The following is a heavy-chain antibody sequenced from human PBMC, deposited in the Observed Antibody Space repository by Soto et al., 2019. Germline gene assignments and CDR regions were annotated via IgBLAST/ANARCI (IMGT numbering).Heavy chain of an antibody. Sequence: GGSLRLSCTASGFTFNTHLMHWVRQAPGKGLVWVSRIYLDDITTNYADSVKGRLTVSRDNAKNTVYLHVNTLRDEDTAVYYCARGGAMGVDYWGQGTLVTVSS. CDR3: ARGGAMGVDY. D-gene: IGHD1-26*01. V-gene: IGHV3-74*01. J-gene: IGHJ4*02. CDR1: GFTFNTHL. CDR2: IYLDDITT.